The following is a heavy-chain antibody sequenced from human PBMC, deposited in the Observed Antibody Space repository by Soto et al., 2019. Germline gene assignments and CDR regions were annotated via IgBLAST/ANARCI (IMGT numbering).Heavy chain of an antibody. V-gene: IGHV1-46*01. CDR3: ASARSSTSTPDY. Sequence: ASVKVSCKASGYTFTSYYMHWVRQAPGQGLEWMGIINPSGGSTSYAQKFQGRVTMTRDTPTSTVNMELSSLRSEDTAVYYCASARSSTSTPDYWGQGXLVTVSS. J-gene: IGHJ4*02. D-gene: IGHD2-2*01. CDR2: INPSGGST. CDR1: GYTFTSYY.